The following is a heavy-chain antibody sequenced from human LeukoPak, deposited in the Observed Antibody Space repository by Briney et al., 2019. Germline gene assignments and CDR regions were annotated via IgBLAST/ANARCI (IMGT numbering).Heavy chain of an antibody. CDR2: IYYSGST. V-gene: IGHV4-39*01. CDR3: ARYPYQLLWLSWFDP. D-gene: IGHD2-2*01. CDR1: GGSSSSSRYY. J-gene: IGHJ5*02. Sequence: PSETLSLTCTVSGGSSSSSRYYWGWIRQPPGKGVEWIGSIYYSGSTYYNPSLKSRVTISVDTSKNQFSLKLSSVTAADTAVYYCARYPYQLLWLSWFDPWGQGTLVTVSS.